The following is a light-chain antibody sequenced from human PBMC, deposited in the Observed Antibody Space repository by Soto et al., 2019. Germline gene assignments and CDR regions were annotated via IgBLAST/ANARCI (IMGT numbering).Light chain of an antibody. J-gene: IGKJ4*01. CDR2: DAS. Sequence: EIVLTQSPATLSLSPGERATLSCRASQSVSRNLAWYQQKHGQAPRLLIYDASNRATGIPARFSGSGSGTDFTLTISSLEPEDFAVYYCQQRSNWPLTFGGGTKVEIK. CDR1: QSVSRN. CDR3: QQRSNWPLT. V-gene: IGKV3-11*01.